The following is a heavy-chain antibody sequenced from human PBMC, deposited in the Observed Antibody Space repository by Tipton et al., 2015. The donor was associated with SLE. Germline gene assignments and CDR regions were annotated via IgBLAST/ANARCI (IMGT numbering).Heavy chain of an antibody. J-gene: IGHJ5*02. Sequence: QVQLVQSGSEFKKPGASVKVSCKASGYTFTSYAMNWVRQAPGQGLEWMGGIIPFFRTSNYAQKFQGRVTITADESTNTAYMELRSLRSEDTAVYYCARDPLTFATHHLFDPWGQGTLVIVSS. CDR1: GYTFTSYA. CDR2: IIPFFRTS. V-gene: IGHV1-69*01. CDR3: ARDPLTFATHHLFDP. D-gene: IGHD1-26*01.